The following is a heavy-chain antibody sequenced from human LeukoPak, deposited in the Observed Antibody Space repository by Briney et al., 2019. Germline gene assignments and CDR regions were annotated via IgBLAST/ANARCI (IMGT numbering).Heavy chain of an antibody. CDR3: ARGPVRKGMDV. CDR1: GFTFSYYG. J-gene: IGHJ6*02. V-gene: IGHV3-33*01. D-gene: IGHD3-10*01. CDR2: IWNDGSNK. Sequence: TGGSLRLYCTASGFTFSYYGIHWVRQAPGKGLEWVAIIWNDGSNKFYADSVRGRFTISRDNSKNTLYLQMNSLRAEDTAVYYCARGPVRKGMDVWGQGTTVTVSS.